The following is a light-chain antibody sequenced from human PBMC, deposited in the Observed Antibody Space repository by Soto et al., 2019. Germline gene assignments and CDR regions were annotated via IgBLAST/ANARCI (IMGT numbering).Light chain of an antibody. CDR2: DAS. Sequence: EIVLTQSPGTLSLSPGERATLSCRASQSVSSSYLAWYQQKPGQAPRLLIYDASSRATGIPDRFSGSVSGTDFTLTISRLEPEDFAGYYCQQYGSSPRTFGQGTKVEFK. CDR1: QSVSSSY. V-gene: IGKV3-20*01. CDR3: QQYGSSPRT. J-gene: IGKJ1*01.